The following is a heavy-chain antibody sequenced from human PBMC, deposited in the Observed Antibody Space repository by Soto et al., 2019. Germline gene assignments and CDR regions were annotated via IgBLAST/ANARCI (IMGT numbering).Heavy chain of an antibody. D-gene: IGHD6-19*01. CDR1: GFTFSTDS. V-gene: IGHV3-48*02. J-gene: IGHJ4*02. Sequence: EVQLVESGGGLVQPGGSLRLSCVASGFTFSTDSMNWVRQAPGKGLEWVAHISTSGATRYYADSVKGRFTISRDNAKTSLYLQMDSLRNGHTAVYYCARFFVSGFDYWGQGTLVTVST. CDR2: ISTSGATR. CDR3: ARFFVSGFDY.